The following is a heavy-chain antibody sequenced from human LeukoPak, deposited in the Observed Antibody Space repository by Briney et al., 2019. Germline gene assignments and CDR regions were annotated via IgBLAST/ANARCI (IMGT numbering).Heavy chain of an antibody. CDR3: ARGGFIMGATPHDTFDI. CDR1: GGSISTYY. Sequence: SETLSLTCTVSGGSISTYYWSWIRQPAGKGLEWIGRIYTSGSTIYNPPLKSRVTMSADTSKNQFSLKLSSVTAADTAVYYCARGGFIMGATPHDTFDIWGQGTMVTVSS. J-gene: IGHJ3*02. V-gene: IGHV4-4*07. CDR2: IYTSGST. D-gene: IGHD1-26*01.